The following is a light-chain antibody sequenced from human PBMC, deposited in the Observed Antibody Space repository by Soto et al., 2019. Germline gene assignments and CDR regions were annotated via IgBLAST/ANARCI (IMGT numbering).Light chain of an antibody. V-gene: IGKV3-20*01. J-gene: IGKJ1*01. CDR1: QSVRSSN. Sequence: EIVLTQSPGTLSLSPGERATLSCRASQSVRSSNVAWYQQKPGQAPRLLIYGASSRATGIPHRFSGSGSGTDFTLTISRLEPEDFAVYYCQQYGTSRSTFGQGTKVDIK. CDR2: GAS. CDR3: QQYGTSRST.